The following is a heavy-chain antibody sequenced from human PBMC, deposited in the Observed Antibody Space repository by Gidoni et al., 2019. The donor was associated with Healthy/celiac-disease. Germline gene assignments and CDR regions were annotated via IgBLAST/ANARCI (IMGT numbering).Heavy chain of an antibody. CDR1: GFSFSSYW. D-gene: IGHD2-2*01. Sequence: EVQLVESGGGLVQPGGSLRPSCAAPGFSFSSYWMHWVRQAPGKGLVWVSRINSDGSSTSYADSVKGRFTISRDNAKNTLYLQMNSLRAEDTAVYYCARGLGIVVVPAAYYGMDVWGQGTTVTVSS. J-gene: IGHJ6*02. CDR3: ARGLGIVVVPAAYYGMDV. V-gene: IGHV3-74*01. CDR2: INSDGSST.